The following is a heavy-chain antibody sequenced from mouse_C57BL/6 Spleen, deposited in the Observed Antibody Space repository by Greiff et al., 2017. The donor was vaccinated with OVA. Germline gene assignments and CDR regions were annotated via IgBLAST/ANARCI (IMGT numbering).Heavy chain of an antibody. CDR1: GFTFSDYG. CDR3: ARPYYYGSGYYYAMDY. J-gene: IGHJ4*01. CDR2: ISSGSSTL. V-gene: IGHV5-17*01. Sequence: EVHLVESGGGLVKPGGSLKLSCAASGFTFSDYGMHWVRQAPEKGLEWVAYISSGSSTLSYADTVQGRLTISRDNAKNTLFLQRTSLRSEDTAMYYCARPYYYGSGYYYAMDYWGQGTSVTVSS. D-gene: IGHD1-1*01.